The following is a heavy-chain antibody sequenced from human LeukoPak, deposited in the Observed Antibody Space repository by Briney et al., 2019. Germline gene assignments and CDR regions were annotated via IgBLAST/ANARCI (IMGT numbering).Heavy chain of an antibody. CDR1: GFTVSSNY. D-gene: IGHD5-18*01. CDR3: AGRVTGYSSGYVY. V-gene: IGHV3-53*01. Sequence: GGSLRLSCAASGFTVSSNYMSWVRQAPGKGLEWVSVIYSGGSTYYADSVKGRFTISRDNSKNTLYLQMNSLRAEDTALYYCAGRVTGYSSGYVYWGQGTLVTVSS. CDR2: IYSGGST. J-gene: IGHJ4*02.